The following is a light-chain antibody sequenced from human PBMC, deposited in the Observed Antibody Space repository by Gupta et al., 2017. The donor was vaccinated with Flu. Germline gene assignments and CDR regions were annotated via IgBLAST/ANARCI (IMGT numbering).Light chain of an antibody. CDR2: LGS. V-gene: IGKV2-28*01. J-gene: IGKJ1*01. CDR1: QSLLHSNGDDY. CDR3: MQALQTPWT. Sequence: DIVMTQSPLSLPVTPGEPASISCRSSQSLLHSNGDDYLVWYLQRPGQSPQLLIYLGSNRASGVPDRFSGSGSGTDFTLKISRVEAEDVGVYYCMQALQTPWTFGQETKV.